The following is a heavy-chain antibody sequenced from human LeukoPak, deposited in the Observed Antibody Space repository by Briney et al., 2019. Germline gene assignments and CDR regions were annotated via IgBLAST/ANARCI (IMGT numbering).Heavy chain of an antibody. CDR3: ARRYRGYDYSPFYWYFDL. J-gene: IGHJ2*01. D-gene: IGHD5-12*01. CDR1: GYSFTSYW. CDR2: NYPGESDT. Sequence: GESLKISCKGSGYSFTSYWIVWVRQKPEKGLEWMGINYPGESDTRYSPSFQGQVTISADKSISTAYMQWSSLKASDIAMYYCARRYRGYDYSPFYWYFDLWGRGTLVTVSS. V-gene: IGHV5-51*01.